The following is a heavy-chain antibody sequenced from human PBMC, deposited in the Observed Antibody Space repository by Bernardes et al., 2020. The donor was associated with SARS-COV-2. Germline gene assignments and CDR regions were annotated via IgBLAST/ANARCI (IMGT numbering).Heavy chain of an antibody. CDR2: IQSGGYT. CDR3: ARGLRWDLDY. Sequence: GGSLRLSCAVSGFTVSSKYMNWVRQAPGKGLEWVSVIQSGGYTNYADSVQGRFTVSRDTSENTVALQMNSLRAEDTAVYYCARGLRWDLDYWGQGTLVSVSS. V-gene: IGHV3-53*01. CDR1: GFTVSSKY. D-gene: IGHD4-17*01. J-gene: IGHJ4*02.